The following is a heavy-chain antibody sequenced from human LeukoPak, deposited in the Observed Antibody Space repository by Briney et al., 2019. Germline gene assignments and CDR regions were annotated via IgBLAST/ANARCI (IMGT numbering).Heavy chain of an antibody. CDR3: ARDRRYYYDTSGYYYIDY. D-gene: IGHD3-22*01. V-gene: IGHV1-18*01. CDR1: GYTFTSYG. CDR2: ISAYNGNT. J-gene: IGHJ4*02. Sequence: ASVKVSCKASGYTFTSYGFCWVRQAPGQGLEWMGWISAYNGNTNYAQKLQGRVTMTTDTSTSTGYIELRSLRSDDAAVYYCARDRRYYYDTSGYYYIDYWDQGTLVTVSS.